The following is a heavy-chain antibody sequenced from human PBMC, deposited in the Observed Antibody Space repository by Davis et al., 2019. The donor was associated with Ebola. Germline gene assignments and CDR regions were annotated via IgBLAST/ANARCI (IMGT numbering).Heavy chain of an antibody. CDR1: GFSLSTSGVV. CDR3: VYSYGYY. D-gene: IGHD3-10*01. V-gene: IGHV2-5*02. J-gene: IGHJ4*02. CDR2: IYWDNDK. Sequence: SGPTLVKPTQTLTLTCTFSGFSLSTSGVVVGWIRQPPGKALEWLALIYWDNDKRYSTSLKSRLTIMKDTSKNQVVLTMTNMDPVDTGTYYCVYSYGYYWGQGTLVTVSS.